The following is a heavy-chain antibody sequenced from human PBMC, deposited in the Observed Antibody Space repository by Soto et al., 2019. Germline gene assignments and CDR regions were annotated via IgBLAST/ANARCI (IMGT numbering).Heavy chain of an antibody. CDR3: ARGYYYDSSGYWVDY. V-gene: IGHV3-7*01. CDR1: GFIFSSYW. Sequence: EVQLVESGGGLVQPGGSLRLSCEVSGFIFSSYWMSWVRQAPGKGLEWVANIKKDGSEKYYVDSVEGRFTISRDNAKNSLYLQMNSLRAEDTAVYYCARGYYYDSSGYWVDYWGQGALVTVSS. J-gene: IGHJ4*02. CDR2: IKKDGSEK. D-gene: IGHD3-22*01.